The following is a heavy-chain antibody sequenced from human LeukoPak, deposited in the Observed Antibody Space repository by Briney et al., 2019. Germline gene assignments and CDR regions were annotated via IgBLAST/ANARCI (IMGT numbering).Heavy chain of an antibody. Sequence: PSETLSLTCAVYGGSFSGYYWSWIRQPPGKGLEWIGEINHSGSTNYNPSLKSRVTISVDTSKNQFSLRLTSVTAADTAVYYCARQTGSGLFILPGGQGTLVTVSS. J-gene: IGHJ4*02. D-gene: IGHD3/OR15-3a*01. CDR1: GGSFSGYY. V-gene: IGHV4-34*01. CDR2: INHSGST. CDR3: ARQTGSGLFILP.